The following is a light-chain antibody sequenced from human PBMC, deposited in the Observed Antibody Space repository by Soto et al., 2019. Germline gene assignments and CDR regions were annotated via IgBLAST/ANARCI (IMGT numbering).Light chain of an antibody. CDR1: QSVSSY. CDR2: DAS. CDR3: QQRSNWPLT. V-gene: IGKV3-11*01. Sequence: EIVLTQSPATLSLSPGERATLSCRASQSVSSYLAWYQQKPGQAPRLLISDASNRATGIPARFSGSESGTDFTLTISSLEPEDVAVYSCQQRSNWPLTFGGGTKVEIK. J-gene: IGKJ4*01.